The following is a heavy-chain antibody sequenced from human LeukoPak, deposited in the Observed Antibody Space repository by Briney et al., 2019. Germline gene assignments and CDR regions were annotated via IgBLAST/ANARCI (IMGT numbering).Heavy chain of an antibody. Sequence: GGSLRLSCAASGFYFNDAWLSWVRQAPGKGLEWVAGLGRSGEYKYYADSVKGRFTISRDNSKDTVSLQMNSLRAEDSAIYFCVKDRPCETCMPMDAWGQGTTVTVSS. D-gene: IGHD2-2*01. J-gene: IGHJ6*02. CDR3: VKDRPCETCMPMDA. V-gene: IGHV3-23*01. CDR1: GFYFNDA. CDR2: LGRSGEYK.